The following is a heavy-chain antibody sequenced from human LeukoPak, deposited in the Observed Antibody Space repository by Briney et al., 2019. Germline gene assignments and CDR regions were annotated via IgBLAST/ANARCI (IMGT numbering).Heavy chain of an antibody. Sequence: GASVKVSCKASGYTFTSYGISWVRQAPGQGLEWMGWISAYNGNTNYAQKLQGRVTMTTDTSTSTAYMELRSLRSDDTAVYYCARHRFPLGDQLQTIYYYYGMDVWGQGTTVTVSS. CDR2: ISAYNGNT. D-gene: IGHD2-2*01. V-gene: IGHV1-18*01. CDR3: ARHRFPLGDQLQTIYYYYGMDV. CDR1: GYTFTSYG. J-gene: IGHJ6*02.